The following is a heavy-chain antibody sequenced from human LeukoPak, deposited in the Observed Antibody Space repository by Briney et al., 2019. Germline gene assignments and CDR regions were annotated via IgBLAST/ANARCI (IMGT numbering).Heavy chain of an antibody. D-gene: IGHD2-15*01. CDR1: GGSISSYY. CDR2: IYYSGST. CDR3: ARAPPSSPFDC. V-gene: IGHV4-59*01. J-gene: IGHJ4*02. Sequence: PSETLSLTCTVSGGSISSYYWSWIRQPPGKGLEWIGYIYYSGSTNYNPSPKSRVTISVDTSKNQFSLKLSSVTAADTAVYYCARAPPSSPFDCWGQGTLVTVSS.